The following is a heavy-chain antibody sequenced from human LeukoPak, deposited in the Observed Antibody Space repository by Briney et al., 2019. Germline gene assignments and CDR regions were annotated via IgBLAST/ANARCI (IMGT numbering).Heavy chain of an antibody. CDR3: AAEKPYGDRHYFDY. J-gene: IGHJ4*02. CDR1: GFTVRSNY. D-gene: IGHD4-17*01. CDR2: IYSGGST. V-gene: IGHV3-66*01. Sequence: GGSLRLSCAASGFTVRSNYMSWVRQAPGKGLEWVSVIYSGGSTYYADSVKGRFTISRDNSKNTLYLQMNSLRAEDTAVYYCAAEKPYGDRHYFDYWGQGTLVTVSS.